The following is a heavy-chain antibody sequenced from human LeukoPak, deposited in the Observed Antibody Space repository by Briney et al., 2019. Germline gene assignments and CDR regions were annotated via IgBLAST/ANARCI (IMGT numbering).Heavy chain of an antibody. D-gene: IGHD3-22*01. CDR2: INGDGSST. V-gene: IGHV3-74*01. CDR1: GFTFSSYW. Sequence: GGSLRLSCAASGFTFSSYWMHWVRQVPGKGLVWVSRINGDGSSTSYADSVKGRFTISRDNAKNTLYLQMNSLRAEDTAVYYCARGYYDSSGDNWFDPWGQGTLVTVSS. CDR3: ARGYYDSSGDNWFDP. J-gene: IGHJ5*02.